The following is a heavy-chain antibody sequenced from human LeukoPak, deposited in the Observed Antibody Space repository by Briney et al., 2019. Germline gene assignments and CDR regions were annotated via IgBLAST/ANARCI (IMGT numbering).Heavy chain of an antibody. D-gene: IGHD6-6*01. CDR1: GFTFSSYN. V-gene: IGHV3-48*01. Sequence: GGSLRLSCAASGFTFSSYNMNWVRQAPGRGLEWGSYISYNSCSRACALSVKARFTISRDNAKNALYLQMNSVRADDTAMYYCARGGAARPDYWGQGALVTVSS. CDR3: ARGGAARPDY. CDR2: ISYNSCSR. J-gene: IGHJ4*02.